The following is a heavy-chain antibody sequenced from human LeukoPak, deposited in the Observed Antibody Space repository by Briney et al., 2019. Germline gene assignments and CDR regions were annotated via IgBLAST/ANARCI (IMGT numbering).Heavy chain of an antibody. CDR3: IVLAVTGTLGFDY. D-gene: IGHD6-19*01. V-gene: IGHV3-48*01. CDR2: ISSRSNTI. J-gene: IGHJ4*02. Sequence: GGSLRLSCAASGFTFSTYSLNWVRQAPGRGLEWVSYISSRSNTIYYADSVKGRFTISRDNAKNSLYLQMNSLRAEDTAVYYCIVLAVTGTLGFDYWGQGTLVTVSS. CDR1: GFTFSTYS.